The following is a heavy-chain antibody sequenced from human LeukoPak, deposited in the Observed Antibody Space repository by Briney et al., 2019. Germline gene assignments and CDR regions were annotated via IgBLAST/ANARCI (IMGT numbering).Heavy chain of an antibody. D-gene: IGHD6-19*01. V-gene: IGHV3-23*01. CDR3: AKDARRTSGWYFFDY. J-gene: IGHJ4*02. Sequence: GGSLRLSCAASGFTFRSYAMSWVRQAPGKGLEWVSSISGSGGPTYYADSVKGRFTISRDNSKTTLYLQMNSLRAEDTAVYYCAKDARRTSGWYFFDYWGQGTLVTVSS. CDR1: GFTFRSYA. CDR2: ISGSGGPT.